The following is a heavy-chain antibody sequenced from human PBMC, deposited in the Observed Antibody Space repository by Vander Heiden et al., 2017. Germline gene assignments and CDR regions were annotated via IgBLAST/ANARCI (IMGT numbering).Heavy chain of an antibody. CDR3: ARIRVYYDILTGYSTIAFDI. D-gene: IGHD3-9*01. Sequence: QVTLKESGPVLVKPTETLTLTCTVSGFSLSHARMGVSWTRQPPVKALEWIAHIFSNDEKSYSTSLKSRLTISKDTSKSQVVLTMTNMDPVDTATYYCARIRVYYDILTGYSTIAFDIWGQGTMVTVSS. V-gene: IGHV2-26*01. J-gene: IGHJ3*02. CDR1: GFSLSHARMG. CDR2: IFSNDEK.